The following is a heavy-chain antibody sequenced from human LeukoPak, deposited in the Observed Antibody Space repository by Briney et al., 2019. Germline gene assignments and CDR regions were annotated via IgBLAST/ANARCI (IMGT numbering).Heavy chain of an antibody. Sequence: PGGSLRLSCAASGFTFDDYGMSWVRQAPGKGLEWVSGINWNGGSTGYADSVKGRFTISRDNAKNSLYLQMNSLRAEDTAVYYCAKDRNGPTVSTGYFDYWGQGTLVTVSS. D-gene: IGHD4-17*01. CDR1: GFTFDDYG. V-gene: IGHV3-20*04. CDR2: INWNGGST. J-gene: IGHJ4*02. CDR3: AKDRNGPTVSTGYFDY.